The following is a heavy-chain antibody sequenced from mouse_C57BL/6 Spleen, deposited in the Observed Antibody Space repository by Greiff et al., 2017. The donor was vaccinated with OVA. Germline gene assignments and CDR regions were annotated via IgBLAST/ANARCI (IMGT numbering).Heavy chain of an antibody. D-gene: IGHD1-1*01. V-gene: IGHV1-39*01. CDR1: GYSFTDYN. Sequence: EVHLVEPGPELVKPGASVKISCKASGYSFTDYNMNWVKQSNGKSLEWIGVINPNYGTTSYNQKFKGTATLTVDTSSSTAYMQLNSLASEDSAVYCCARSDYGSSYGDYWGQGTTLTVSS. CDR3: ARSDYGSSYGDY. CDR2: INPNYGTT. J-gene: IGHJ2*01.